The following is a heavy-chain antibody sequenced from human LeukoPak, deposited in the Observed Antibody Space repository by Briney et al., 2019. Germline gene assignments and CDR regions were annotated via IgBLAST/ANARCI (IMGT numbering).Heavy chain of an antibody. CDR3: ARDLGVPADIHFLDS. CDR1: GYTFTSYG. J-gene: IGHJ4*02. CDR2: ISAYNGNT. Sequence: ASVKVSCKASGYTFTSYGISWVRQAPGQGLEWMGWISAYNGNTNYARELQGRVTMTTDISTSTAYMELRSLRSDDTAVYYCARDLGVPADIHFLDSWGQGTLVTVSS. V-gene: IGHV1-18*01. D-gene: IGHD2-2*01.